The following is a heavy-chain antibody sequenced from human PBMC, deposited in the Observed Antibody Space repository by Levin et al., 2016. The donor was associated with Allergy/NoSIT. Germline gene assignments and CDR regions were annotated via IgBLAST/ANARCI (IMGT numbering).Heavy chain of an antibody. CDR1: GFTFSSYA. Sequence: GGSLRLSCAASGFTFSSYAMHWVRQAPGKGLEWVAVISYDGSNKYYADSVKGRFTISRDNSKNTLYLQMNSLRAEDTAVYYCARVYGYSSSWRGYYYYYGMDVWGQGTTVTVSS. CDR2: ISYDGSNK. J-gene: IGHJ6*02. CDR3: ARVYGYSSSWRGYYYYYGMDV. V-gene: IGHV3-30*04. D-gene: IGHD6-13*01.